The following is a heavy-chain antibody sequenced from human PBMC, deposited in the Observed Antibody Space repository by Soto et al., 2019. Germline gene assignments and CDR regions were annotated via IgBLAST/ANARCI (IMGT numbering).Heavy chain of an antibody. CDR2: ISWNSAYI. J-gene: IGHJ4*02. V-gene: IGHV3-9*01. Sequence: GGSLRLSCAVSGFTFDDYAMHWVRQAPGKGLEWVAGISWNSAYIVYADSVKGRFTISRDNAKNSLYLQMNSLRAEDTALYYCVKDSTVSGVRQGLDFWGRGTLVTVSS. CDR3: VKDSTVSGVRQGLDF. D-gene: IGHD6-19*01. CDR1: GFTFDDYA.